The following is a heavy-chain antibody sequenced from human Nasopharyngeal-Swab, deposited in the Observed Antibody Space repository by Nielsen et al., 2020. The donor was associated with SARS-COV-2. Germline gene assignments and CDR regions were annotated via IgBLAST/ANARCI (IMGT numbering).Heavy chain of an antibody. CDR3: ARHEGIIAAGNWIYY. CDR2: IYYSGIT. D-gene: IGHD6-13*01. V-gene: IGHV4-39*01. J-gene: IGHJ4*02. CDR1: GGSVSSNSYY. Sequence: SETLSLTCTVSGGSVSSNSYYWGWIRQPPGKGLEWIGTIYYSGITYYNPSLKSRVTLSVDTSKNQFSLKLSSVTAADTALYYCARHEGIIAAGNWIYYWGQGTLVTVSS.